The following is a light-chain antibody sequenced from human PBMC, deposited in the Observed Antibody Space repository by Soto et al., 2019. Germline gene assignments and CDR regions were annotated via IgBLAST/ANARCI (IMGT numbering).Light chain of an antibody. CDR3: QQRGNWPLYT. Sequence: EIVLTQSPATLSLSPGERATLSCRASQSISSRLGWYQQKPGQPPRLLIYDASNRATGIPARFSGSGSGTDFTLTISSLEPEDFAVYFCQQRGNWPLYTFGQGTKLEIE. V-gene: IGKV3-11*01. CDR2: DAS. J-gene: IGKJ2*01. CDR1: QSISSR.